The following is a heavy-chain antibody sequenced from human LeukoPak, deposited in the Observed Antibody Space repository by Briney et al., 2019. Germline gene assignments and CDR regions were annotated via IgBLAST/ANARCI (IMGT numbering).Heavy chain of an antibody. CDR3: ASQYCSSTSCYSLR. V-gene: IGHV4-59*12. CDR2: IYYSGST. J-gene: IGHJ4*02. Sequence: PSETLFLTCAVYGGSFSGYYWSWLRQPPGKGLEWIGYIYYSGSTNYNPSLKSRVTISVDTSKNQFSLKLSSVTAADTAVYYCASQYCSSTSCYSLRWGQGTLVTVSS. CDR1: GGSFSGYY. D-gene: IGHD2-2*02.